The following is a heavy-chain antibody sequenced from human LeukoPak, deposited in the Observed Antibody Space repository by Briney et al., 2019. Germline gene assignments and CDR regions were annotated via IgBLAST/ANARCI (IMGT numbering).Heavy chain of an antibody. CDR3: ASGEVVAPADTDITSGMDV. D-gene: IGHD2-2*01. CDR2: INRSGST. V-gene: IGHV4-34*01. CDR1: GGSFSGYY. J-gene: IGHJ6*02. Sequence: SETLSLTCAVYGGSFSGYYWSWIRQPPGKGLEWLGEINRSGSTNHNPSLKSRVTISVDTSKNQFSLKLSSVTAADTAVYYCASGEVVAPADTDITSGMDVWGQGTTVTVSS.